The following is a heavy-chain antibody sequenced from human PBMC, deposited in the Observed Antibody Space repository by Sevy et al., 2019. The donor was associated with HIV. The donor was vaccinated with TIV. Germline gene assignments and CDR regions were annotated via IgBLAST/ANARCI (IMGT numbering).Heavy chain of an antibody. V-gene: IGHV3-30*04. D-gene: IGHD6-6*01. CDR1: GFTFSSYA. CDR3: ARDPYSSSSSFDY. CDR2: ISYDGSNK. Sequence: GGSLRLSCAASGFTFSSYAMHWVRQAPGKGLEWVAVISYDGSNKYYADSVKGRFTISRDNSKNMLYLQMNSLRAEDTAVYYCARDPYSSSSSFDYWGQGTLVTVSS. J-gene: IGHJ4*02.